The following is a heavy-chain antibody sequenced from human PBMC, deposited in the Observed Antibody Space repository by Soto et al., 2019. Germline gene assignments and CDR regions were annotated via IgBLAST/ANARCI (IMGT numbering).Heavy chain of an antibody. CDR2: TYYRSKWYN. D-gene: IGHD3-22*01. J-gene: IGHJ4*02. V-gene: IGHV6-1*01. Sequence: SQPLSLTCAISGDRVSSNSAAWNWIRHSPSRGLGWLGRTYYRSKWYNDYAASVKSRITINPDTSKNHFSLQLISLIPEDTAVYFCARLRDYYDTSGYFSEALDYWGEGT. CDR1: GDRVSSNSAA. CDR3: ARLRDYYDTSGYFSEALDY.